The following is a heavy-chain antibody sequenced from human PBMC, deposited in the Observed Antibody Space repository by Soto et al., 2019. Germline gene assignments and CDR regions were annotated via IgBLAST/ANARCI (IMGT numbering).Heavy chain of an antibody. J-gene: IGHJ4*02. CDR3: ARVNYDFWSGYKN. D-gene: IGHD3-3*01. V-gene: IGHV4-34*01. CDR2: INHSGST. Sequence: PLETLSLTCAVYGGSFSGYYWSWIRQPPGKGLEWIGEINHSGSTNYNPSLKSRVTISVDTSKNQFSLKLSSVTAADTAVYYCARVNYDFWSGYKNWGQGTLVTVSS. CDR1: GGSFSGYY.